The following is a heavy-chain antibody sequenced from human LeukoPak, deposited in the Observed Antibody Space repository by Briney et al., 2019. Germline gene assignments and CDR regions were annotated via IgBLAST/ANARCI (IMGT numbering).Heavy chain of an antibody. J-gene: IGHJ4*02. Sequence: PGGSLRLSCAASGFTFDDYAMHWVRQAPGKGLEWVSGISWNSGSIGYADSVKGRFTISRDNAKNSLYLQMNSLRAEDTALYYCAKDLSGSYRGGGVDYWGQGTLVTVSS. V-gene: IGHV3-9*01. D-gene: IGHD1-26*01. CDR3: AKDLSGSYRGGGVDY. CDR1: GFTFDDYA. CDR2: ISWNSGSI.